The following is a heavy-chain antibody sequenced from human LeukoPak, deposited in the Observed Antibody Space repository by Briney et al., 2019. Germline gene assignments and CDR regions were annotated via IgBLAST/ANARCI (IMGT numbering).Heavy chain of an antibody. CDR2: INWNGGST. V-gene: IGHV3-20*04. J-gene: IGHJ4*02. CDR3: ARAGLYNWNYEGTTYFDS. D-gene: IGHD1-7*01. CDR1: GFTFDDYG. Sequence: GGSLRLSCAASGFTFDDYGMTWVRQAPGKGLEWVSGINWNGGSTGYADSVKGRFTISRDNAKDSLYLQMNSLRAEDTALYYCARAGLYNWNYEGTTYFDSWGQGTLVTVSA.